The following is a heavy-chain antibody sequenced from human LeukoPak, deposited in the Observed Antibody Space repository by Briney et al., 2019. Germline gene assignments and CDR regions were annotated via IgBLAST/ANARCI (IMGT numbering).Heavy chain of an antibody. Sequence: GGSLRLFCAASGFTFDDYGMSCARHAPGKGLECVSGINWNGGSTGYADSVKGRFTISRDNAKNSLYLQMNSLRAEDTALYYCARTYCSSTSCYYYYYMDVWGKGTTVTVSS. CDR1: GFTFDDYG. CDR2: INWNGGST. CDR3: ARTYCSSTSCYYYYYMDV. J-gene: IGHJ6*03. D-gene: IGHD2-2*01. V-gene: IGHV3-20*04.